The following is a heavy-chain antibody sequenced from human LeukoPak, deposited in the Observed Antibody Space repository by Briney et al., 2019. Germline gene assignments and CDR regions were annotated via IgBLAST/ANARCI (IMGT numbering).Heavy chain of an antibody. CDR2: IYGWGNT. CDR1: GFTISSNN. J-gene: IGHJ4*02. D-gene: IGHD3-10*01. CDR3: LRDVWCSHLISMIRPGAN. V-gene: IGHV3-66*01. Sequence: GGYLRHYCSASGFTISSNNRTWVRQAQGKELEWGSVIYGWGNTYYAVSVKGRFTISRENSQTTLYLQMNSLRAEQTAVYYCLRDVWCSHLISMIRPGANWGQGALVTVSS.